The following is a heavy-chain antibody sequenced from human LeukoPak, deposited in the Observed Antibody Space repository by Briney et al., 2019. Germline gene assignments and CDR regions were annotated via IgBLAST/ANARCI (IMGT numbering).Heavy chain of an antibody. D-gene: IGHD3-22*01. CDR3: AKYDGSGYYGY. CDR2: ISGSGGST. V-gene: IGHV3-23*01. J-gene: IGHJ4*02. Sequence: PGGSLRLSCAASGFTFSNYWMIWVRQAPGKGLEWVSAISGSGGSTYYADSVKGRFTISRDNSKNTLYLQMNSLRAEDTAVYYCAKYDGSGYYGYWGQGTLVTVSS. CDR1: GFTFSNYW.